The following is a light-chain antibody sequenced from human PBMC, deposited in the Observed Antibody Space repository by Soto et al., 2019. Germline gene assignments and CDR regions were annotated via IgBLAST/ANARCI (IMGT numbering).Light chain of an antibody. CDR2: AAS. CDR3: QQLTSHPIT. CDR1: QGVTRY. Sequence: LPQSPPTLSFSVGDRATHTCRASQGVTRYLAWYHQRPGKAPKLLIYAASTWATGVPARFSGSGSGTDFPLTISRLQPEDFATYYHQQLTSHPITFGQGTRLEIK. J-gene: IGKJ5*01. V-gene: IGKV1-9*01.